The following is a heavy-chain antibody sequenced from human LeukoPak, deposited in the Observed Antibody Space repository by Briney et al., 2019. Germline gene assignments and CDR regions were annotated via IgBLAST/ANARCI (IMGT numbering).Heavy chain of an antibody. CDR2: IWYDGSNK. D-gene: IGHD3-10*01. Sequence: GRSLRLSCAASGFTFSSYGMHWVRQAPGKGLEWVAVIWYDGSNKYYADSVKGRFTMSRDNSKNTLYPQMNSLRAEDTAVYYCARGSAVGELWAWFDPWGQGTLVTVSS. V-gene: IGHV3-33*01. J-gene: IGHJ5*02. CDR3: ARGSAVGELWAWFDP. CDR1: GFTFSSYG.